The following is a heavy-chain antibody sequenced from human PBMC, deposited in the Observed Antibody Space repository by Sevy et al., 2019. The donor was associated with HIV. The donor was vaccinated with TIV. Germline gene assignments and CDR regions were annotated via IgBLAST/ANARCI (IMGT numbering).Heavy chain of an antibody. Sequence: ASVKVSCKVSGYTLTELSMHWVRQAPGKGLEWMGGFDPEDGETIYAQKFQGRVTMTGDTSTDTAYMELSSLRSEDTAVYYCATKDMITFGGVIVTDAFDIWGQGTMVTVSS. CDR2: FDPEDGET. D-gene: IGHD3-16*02. J-gene: IGHJ3*02. CDR1: GYTLTELS. V-gene: IGHV1-24*01. CDR3: ATKDMITFGGVIVTDAFDI.